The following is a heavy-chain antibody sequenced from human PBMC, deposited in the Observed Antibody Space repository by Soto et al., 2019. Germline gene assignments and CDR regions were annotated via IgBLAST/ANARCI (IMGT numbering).Heavy chain of an antibody. CDR3: ARGGLPVFATGYCSGGSCYGY. CDR2: MNPNSGNT. D-gene: IGHD2-15*01. J-gene: IGHJ4*02. CDR1: GYTFTSYD. Sequence: ASVKVSCKASGYTFTSYDINWVRQATGQGLEWMGWMNPNSGNTGYAQKFQGRVTMTRNTSISTAYMELSSLRSEDTAVYYCARGGLPVFATGYCSGGSCYGYWGQGSLVPVAS. V-gene: IGHV1-8*01.